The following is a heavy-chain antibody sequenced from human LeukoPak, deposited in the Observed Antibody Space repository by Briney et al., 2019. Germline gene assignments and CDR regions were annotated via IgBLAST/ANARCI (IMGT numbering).Heavy chain of an antibody. J-gene: IGHJ4*02. V-gene: IGHV4-39*01. CDR3: ARSLHISAPFDV. D-gene: IGHD2-21*01. CDR2: IYYSGST. Sequence: KSSETLSLTCTVSGDSISSRSYYWGWIRQPPGKGLEWIGNIYYSGSTYYNPSLKSRVTISVDTSKNQFSLRLNSLTAADTAVYYCARSLHISAPFDVWGQGTLVTVSS. CDR1: GDSISSRSYY.